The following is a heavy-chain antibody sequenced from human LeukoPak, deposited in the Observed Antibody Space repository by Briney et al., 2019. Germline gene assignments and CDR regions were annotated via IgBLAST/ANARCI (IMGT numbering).Heavy chain of an antibody. Sequence: GGSLRLSCAASGFTFSNSWMHWVRQAPGKRLVWVSRINTDGSTTNYADSVKGRFTISRDNARNTVYLQMNSLRAEDSAVYYCANSYSPPHFWGPGTLVTVSS. CDR3: ANSYSPPHF. CDR2: INTDGSTT. CDR1: GFTFSNSW. V-gene: IGHV3-74*01. J-gene: IGHJ4*02. D-gene: IGHD3-10*01.